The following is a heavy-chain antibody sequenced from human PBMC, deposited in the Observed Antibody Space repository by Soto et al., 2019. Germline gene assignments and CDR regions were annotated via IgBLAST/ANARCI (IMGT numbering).Heavy chain of an antibody. D-gene: IGHD3-3*01. CDR2: INHTGGT. V-gene: IGHV4-34*02. CDR1: GGSVNGYY. CDR3: ATRITVFGLLIPPFDP. Sequence: QVHLQQWGAGLLKPSETLSLTCAVYGGSVNGYYWNWIRQPPGKGLEWIGEINHTGGTHYNPSLKRRVTRSVDTSKNQFSLRLSSVTAADTAIYYCATRITVFGLLIPPFDPWGQGTQVTVSS. J-gene: IGHJ5*02.